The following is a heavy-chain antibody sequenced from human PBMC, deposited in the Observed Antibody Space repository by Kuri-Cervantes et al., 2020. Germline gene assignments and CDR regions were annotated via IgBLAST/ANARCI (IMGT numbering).Heavy chain of an antibody. V-gene: IGHV1-69*13. CDR3: ARDPPDRLRQLTN. CDR2: IIPIFGTA. Sequence: SVKVSCKASGGNFSRYSIRWVRQAPGQGLEWMGGIIPIFGTANYEQKVQGRVTITADESTSTAYMELSSLRSEDTAVYYCARDPPDRLRQLTNWGQGTLVTVSS. CDR1: GGNFSRYS. J-gene: IGHJ4*02. D-gene: IGHD4-17*01.